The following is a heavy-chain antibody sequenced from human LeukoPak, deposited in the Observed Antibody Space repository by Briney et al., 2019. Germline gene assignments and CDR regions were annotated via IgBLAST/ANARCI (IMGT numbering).Heavy chain of an antibody. D-gene: IGHD5-12*01. V-gene: IGHV4-59*01. Sequence: SETLSLTCTVSGGSISRSYWSWIRQPPGKGLEWIGYIYYSGSTNYNPSLKSRVTIPVDTSKNQFSLKLSSVTAADTAVYYCARVVATISRYYYYYMDVWGKGTTVTISS. CDR3: ARVVATISRYYYYYMDV. J-gene: IGHJ6*03. CDR2: IYYSGST. CDR1: GGSISRSY.